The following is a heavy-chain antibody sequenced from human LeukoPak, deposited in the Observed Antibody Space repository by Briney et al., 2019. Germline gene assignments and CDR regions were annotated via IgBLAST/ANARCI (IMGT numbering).Heavy chain of an antibody. CDR2: INPNSGGT. CDR1: GYTFTGYY. Sequence: ASVKVSCKASGYTFTGYYMHWVRQAPGQGLEWMGWINPNSGGTNCAQKFQGRVTMTRDTSISTAYMELSRLRSDDTAVYYCARGQLMVRGVTPPGYWGQGTLVTVSS. D-gene: IGHD3-10*01. CDR3: ARGQLMVRGVTPPGY. V-gene: IGHV1-2*02. J-gene: IGHJ4*02.